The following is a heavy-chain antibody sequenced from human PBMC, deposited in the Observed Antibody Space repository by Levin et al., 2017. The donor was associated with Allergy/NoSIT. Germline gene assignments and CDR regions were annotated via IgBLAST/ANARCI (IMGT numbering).Heavy chain of an antibody. J-gene: IGHJ6*02. CDR3: ASSGYSYGLLWTDHYYYGMDV. CDR2: IYYSGST. Sequence: NPSETLSLTCTVSGGSISSYYWSWIRQPPGKGLEWIGYIYYSGSTNYNPSLKSRVTISVDTSKNQFSLKLSSVTAADTAVYYCASSGYSYGLLWTDHYYYGMDVWGQGTTVTVSS. V-gene: IGHV4-59*01. CDR1: GGSISSYY. D-gene: IGHD5-18*01.